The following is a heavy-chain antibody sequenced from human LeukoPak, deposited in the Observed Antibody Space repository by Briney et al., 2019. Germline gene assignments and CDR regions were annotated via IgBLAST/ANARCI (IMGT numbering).Heavy chain of an antibody. D-gene: IGHD5-12*01. CDR2: ISYDGSNK. CDR3: ARDGEWLRLELVLDY. V-gene: IGHV3-30*04. J-gene: IGHJ4*02. Sequence: GGSLRLSCAASGFTFSSCAMHWVRQAPGKGLEWVAVISYDGSNKYYADSVKGRFTISRDNSKNTLYLQMNSLRAEDTAVYYCARDGEWLRLELVLDYWGQGTLVTVSS. CDR1: GFTFSSCA.